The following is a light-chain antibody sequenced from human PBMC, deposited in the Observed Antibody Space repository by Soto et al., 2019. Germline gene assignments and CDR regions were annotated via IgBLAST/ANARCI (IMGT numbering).Light chain of an antibody. CDR3: SSSTNTNTLVI. Sequence: QSALTQPASVSGSPGQSITISCTGTSSDIGRYKFVSWFQQHPGKAPKLMIFEGTNRPSGVSNRFSGSKSGNTASLTISGLQAEDEAIYFCSSSTNTNTLVIFGGRTKVTVL. V-gene: IGLV2-14*01. CDR2: EGT. J-gene: IGLJ2*01. CDR1: SSDIGRYKF.